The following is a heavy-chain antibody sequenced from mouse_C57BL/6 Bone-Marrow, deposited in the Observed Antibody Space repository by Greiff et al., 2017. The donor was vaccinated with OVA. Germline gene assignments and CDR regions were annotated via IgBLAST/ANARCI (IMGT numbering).Heavy chain of an antibody. CDR2: ISDGGSYT. CDR3: AGDKDCLGWFAY. Sequence: EVQRVESGGGLVKPGGSLKLSCAASGFTFSSYAMSWVRQTPEKRLEWVATISDGGSYTYYPDNVKGRFTISRDNTKNNLYLQMSDLKSEDTAMYYWAGDKDCLGWFAYWGQGTLVTVSA. J-gene: IGHJ3*01. V-gene: IGHV5-4*01. CDR1: GFTFSSYA.